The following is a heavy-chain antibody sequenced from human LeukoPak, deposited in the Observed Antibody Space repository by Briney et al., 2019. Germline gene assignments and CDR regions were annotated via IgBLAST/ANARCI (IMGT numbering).Heavy chain of an antibody. Sequence: GESLKISCKGSGYRFTSYWIGWVRQTPGKGLEWMGIIYPGDSDTRYSPPFKGQVTISADKSISTAYLQWSSLKASDTAMYYCASAYSGSYFQFDQWGQGTLVTVSS. J-gene: IGHJ4*02. D-gene: IGHD1-26*01. CDR1: GYRFTSYW. CDR2: IYPGDSDT. V-gene: IGHV5-51*01. CDR3: ASAYSGSYFQFDQ.